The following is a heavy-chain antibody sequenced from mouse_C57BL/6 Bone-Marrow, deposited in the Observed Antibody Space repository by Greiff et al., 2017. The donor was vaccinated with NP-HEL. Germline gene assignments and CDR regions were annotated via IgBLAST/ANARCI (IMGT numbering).Heavy chain of an antibody. Sequence: QVQLQQPGAELVKPGASVKLSCKASGYTFTSYWMHWVKQRPGQGLEWIGMIHPNRGRTNYNEKFKSKATLTVDKSSSTAYMQLSSLTSEDSAVYYCAMCGFCFDYWGQGTTLTVSS. CDR3: AMCGFCFDY. J-gene: IGHJ2*01. CDR1: GYTFTSYW. V-gene: IGHV1-64*01. CDR2: IHPNRGRT.